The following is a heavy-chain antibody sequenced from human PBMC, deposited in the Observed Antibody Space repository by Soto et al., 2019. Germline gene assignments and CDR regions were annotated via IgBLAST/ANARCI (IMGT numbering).Heavy chain of an antibody. CDR3: ARRVAVARTRGFDY. J-gene: IGHJ4*02. CDR1: GGSISDNW. CDR2: IYHSGTT. Sequence: QVQLQESGPGLVKPSGTLSLTCAVSGGSISDNWWSWVRQPPGKGLEWIGEIYHSGTTNYNPSLKSRVTIPPDQAASQLSLTLTSVPAADTAVYYCARRVAVARTRGFDYWGQGTLVTVSS. D-gene: IGHD6-19*01. V-gene: IGHV4-4*02.